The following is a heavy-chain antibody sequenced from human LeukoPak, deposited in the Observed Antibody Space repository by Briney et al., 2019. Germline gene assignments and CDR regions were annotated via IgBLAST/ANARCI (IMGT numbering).Heavy chain of an antibody. CDR3: ATKTFGSGSYYPFDY. J-gene: IGHJ4*02. CDR2: IYPGDSDT. V-gene: IGHV5-51*01. Sequence: GESLKISCKGSGYSFTSYWIGWVRQMPGKGLEWMGIIYPGDSDTRYSPSFQGQVTISANKSISTAYLQWSSLKASDTAMYYCATKTFGSGSYYPFDYWGQGTLVTVSS. D-gene: IGHD3-10*01. CDR1: GYSFTSYW.